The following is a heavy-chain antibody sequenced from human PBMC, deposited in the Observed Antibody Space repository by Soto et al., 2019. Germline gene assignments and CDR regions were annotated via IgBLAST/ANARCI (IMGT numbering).Heavy chain of an antibody. CDR1: GYTFTSYG. D-gene: IGHD3-3*01. V-gene: IGHV1-18*01. CDR2: ISAYNGNT. CDR3: ARDLPRYDFWSGFPQRFDP. J-gene: IGHJ5*02. Sequence: GASVKVSCKASGYTFTSYGISWVRQAPGQGLEWMGWISAYNGNTNYAQKLQGRVTMTTDTSTSTAYMELRSLRSDDTAVYYCARDLPRYDFWSGFPQRFDPRGQGTLVTVSS.